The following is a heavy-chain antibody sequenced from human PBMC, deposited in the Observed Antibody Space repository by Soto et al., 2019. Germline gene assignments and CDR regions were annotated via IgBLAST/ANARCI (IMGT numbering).Heavy chain of an antibody. Sequence: QVQLVESGGGVVQPGRSLRLSCAASGFTFSSYAMHWVRQAPGKGLEWVAVISYDGINKYYADSVKGRFTISRDNSKNTLYLQKHSLRAEDTAVYYWARDVTIFGVAEVYYWGQGTLVTGSS. CDR3: ARDVTIFGVAEVYY. CDR2: ISYDGINK. V-gene: IGHV3-30-3*01. D-gene: IGHD3-3*01. CDR1: GFTFSSYA. J-gene: IGHJ4*02.